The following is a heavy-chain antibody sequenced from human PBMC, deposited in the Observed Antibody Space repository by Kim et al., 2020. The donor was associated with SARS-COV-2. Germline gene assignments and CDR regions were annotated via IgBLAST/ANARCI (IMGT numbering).Heavy chain of an antibody. CDR3: AREIDSTKYYYGSVGFDY. D-gene: IGHD3-10*01. J-gene: IGHJ4*02. Sequence: ASVKVSCKASGYTFTSYAMHWVRQAPGQRLEWMGWINAGNGNTKYSQKFQGRVTITRDTSASTAYMELSSLRSEDTAVYYCAREIDSTKYYYGSVGFDYWGQGTLVTVSS. V-gene: IGHV1-3*01. CDR1: GYTFTSYA. CDR2: INAGNGNT.